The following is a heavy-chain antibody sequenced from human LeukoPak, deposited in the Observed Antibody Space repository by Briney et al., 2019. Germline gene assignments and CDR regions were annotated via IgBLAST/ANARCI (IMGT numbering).Heavy chain of an antibody. Sequence: GGSLRLSCAASGYTFSSYGMHWVRQAPGKGLEWVAVISYDGSNKYYADSVKGRFTISRDNSKNTLYLQMNSLRAEDTAVYYCAKDGGNYVYYNYMDVWGKGTTVTVSS. D-gene: IGHD1-7*01. V-gene: IGHV3-30*18. J-gene: IGHJ6*03. CDR2: ISYDGSNK. CDR1: GYTFSSYG. CDR3: AKDGGNYVYYNYMDV.